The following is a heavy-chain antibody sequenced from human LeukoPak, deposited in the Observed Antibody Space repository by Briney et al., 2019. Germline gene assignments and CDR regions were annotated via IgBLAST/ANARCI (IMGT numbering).Heavy chain of an antibody. CDR1: GFTFSDYA. J-gene: IGHJ4*02. CDR3: ARAKGPTSAFDY. V-gene: IGHV3-9*01. CDR2: ISWNSGSI. Sequence: PGGSLRLSCAASGFTFSDYAMSWVRQAPGKGLEWVSGISWNSGSIGYADSVKGRFTISRDNAKNSLYLQTNSLRAEDTAVYYCARAKGPTSAFDYWGQGTLVTVSS. D-gene: IGHD2-2*01.